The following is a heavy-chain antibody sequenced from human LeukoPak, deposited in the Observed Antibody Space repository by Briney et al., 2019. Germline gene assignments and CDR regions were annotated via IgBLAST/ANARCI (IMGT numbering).Heavy chain of an antibody. V-gene: IGHV3-23*01. CDR3: ARADYVSPDSYYYYGMDV. CDR1: GFTFSSYG. Sequence: GGSLRLSCAASGFTFSSYGMSWVRQAPGKGLEWVSTLSGGDGTTYYAGSVKGRFTVSRDNTKNTFYLQMNSLRAEDTAVYYCARADYVSPDSYYYYGMDVWGQGTTVTVSS. CDR2: LSGGDGTT. D-gene: IGHD3-16*01. J-gene: IGHJ6*02.